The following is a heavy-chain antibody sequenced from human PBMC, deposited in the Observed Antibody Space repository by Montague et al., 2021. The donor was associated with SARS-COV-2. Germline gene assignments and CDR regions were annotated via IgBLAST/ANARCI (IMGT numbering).Heavy chain of an antibody. J-gene: IGHJ1*01. Sequence: SETLSLTCTVSGGSISNSVYYWGWVRQPPGKGLEWIGSIYYTGSTYYNPSHKSRLTISVDTSENQFSLNLRSMTAADTAVYYCARHPQYWGQGTLVTVSS. V-gene: IGHV4-39*01. CDR1: GGSISNSVYY. CDR3: ARHPQY. CDR2: IYYTGST.